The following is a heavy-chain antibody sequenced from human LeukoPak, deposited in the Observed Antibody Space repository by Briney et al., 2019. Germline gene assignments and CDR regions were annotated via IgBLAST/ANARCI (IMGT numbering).Heavy chain of an antibody. D-gene: IGHD3-10*01. Sequence: QPGGSLLLSCAASGFTFSSYAVSWVRQAPGKGLEWVSAISGSGGSTYYAESVKGRFTISRDNSKNTLHLQMNSLRAEDTAVYYCAKDSSASYASGSYSFDYRGQGTLVTVSS. CDR2: ISGSGGST. V-gene: IGHV3-23*01. J-gene: IGHJ4*02. CDR3: AKDSSASYASGSYSFDY. CDR1: GFTFSSYA.